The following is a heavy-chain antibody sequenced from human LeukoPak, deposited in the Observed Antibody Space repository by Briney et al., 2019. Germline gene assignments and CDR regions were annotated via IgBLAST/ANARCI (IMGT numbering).Heavy chain of an antibody. CDR2: INPNSGGT. D-gene: IGHD5-18*01. J-gene: IGHJ5*02. V-gene: IGHV1-2*02. CDR3: ARDVDADYNWFDP. Sequence: ASVKVSCKASGYTFTGYYMHWVRQAPGQGLEWMGWINPNSGGTNYAQKFQGRVTMTRDTSISTAYMELSRLRSDDTAAYYCARDVDADYNWFDPWGQGTLVTVSS. CDR1: GYTFTGYY.